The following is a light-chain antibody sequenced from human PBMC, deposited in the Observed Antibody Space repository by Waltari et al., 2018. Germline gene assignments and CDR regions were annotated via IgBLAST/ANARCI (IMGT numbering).Light chain of an antibody. CDR1: SSDVGGYNY. V-gene: IGLV2-11*01. CDR3: CSYAGSYTYV. J-gene: IGLJ1*01. CDR2: DVS. Sequence: QSALTQPRSVSGSPGQPATISCPGTSSDVGGYNYVSWYQQHPGKAPKLMIYDVSKRPSGVPDRFSGSKSGNTASLTISGLQAEDEADYYCCSYAGSYTYVFGTGTKVTVL.